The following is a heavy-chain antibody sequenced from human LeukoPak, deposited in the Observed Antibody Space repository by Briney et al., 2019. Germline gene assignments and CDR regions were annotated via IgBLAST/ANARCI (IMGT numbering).Heavy chain of an antibody. V-gene: IGHV1-2*02. CDR2: INPNINGT. Sequence: ASVKVSCKASGYTFTGYYIHCVRQAPVQGLEWMGWINPNINGTNYAQKFQGRVTMTGDRSISTAYMELSRLRSDDTAVYYCARERTPGSGYGIDYWGQGTVVTVSS. J-gene: IGHJ4*02. CDR3: ARERTPGSGYGIDY. CDR1: GYTFTGYY. D-gene: IGHD6-25*01.